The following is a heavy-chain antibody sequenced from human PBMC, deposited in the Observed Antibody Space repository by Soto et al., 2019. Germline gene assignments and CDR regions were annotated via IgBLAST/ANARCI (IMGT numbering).Heavy chain of an antibody. Sequence: KGLEWVSSISNTGRYIFYADSGKGRFTISRDNAKNSLYLEMNSLRAEDTAIYYRATVGPFLDYLPDFWG. CDR2: ISNTGRYI. V-gene: IGHV3-21*01. D-gene: IGHD3-3*01. CDR3: ATVGPFLDYLPDF. J-gene: IGHJ5*01.